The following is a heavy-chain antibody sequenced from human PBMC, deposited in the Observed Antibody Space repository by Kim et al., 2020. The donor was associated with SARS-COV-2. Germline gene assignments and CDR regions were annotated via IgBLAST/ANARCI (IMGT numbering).Heavy chain of an antibody. V-gene: IGHV4-59*01. J-gene: IGHJ6*03. D-gene: IGHD6-19*01. CDR2: IYYSGST. Sequence: SETLSLTCTVSGGSISSYYWSWIRQPPGKGLEWIGYIYYSGSTNYNPSLKSRVTISVDTSKNQFSLKLSSVTAADTAVYYCARGLSAIGSGWYFSYYYYYMDVWGKGTTVTVSS. CDR1: GGSISSYY. CDR3: ARGLSAIGSGWYFSYYYYYMDV.